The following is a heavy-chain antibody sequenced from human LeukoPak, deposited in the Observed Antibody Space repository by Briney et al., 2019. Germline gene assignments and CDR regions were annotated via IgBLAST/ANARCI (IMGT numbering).Heavy chain of an antibody. CDR1: GFSFSNAW. CDR2: IKSNTDGGTA. Sequence: GGSLGLSCAASGFSFSNAWMSWVRQTPGKGLEWVGRIKSNTDGGTADYAAPVKGRFTISRDDSKTTLYLLMNSLKIDDTAVYFCVTNLDRTRNRRTGSCLDWGQETLVTVSS. D-gene: IGHD2-15*01. V-gene: IGHV3-15*01. CDR3: VTNLDRTRNRRTGSCLD. J-gene: IGHJ4*02.